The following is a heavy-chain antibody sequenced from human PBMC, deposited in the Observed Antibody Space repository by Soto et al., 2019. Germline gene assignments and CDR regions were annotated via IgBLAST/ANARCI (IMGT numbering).Heavy chain of an antibody. J-gene: IGHJ4*02. Sequence: QVQLVESGGGVVQPGRSLRLSCAASGFTFSSYAMHWVRQAPGKGLEWVAVISYDGSNKYYADSVKGRFTTSRDNSKNTLYLQMSSLRAEATAVYYCARGYDSSGYLDYWGQGTLVTVSS. CDR2: ISYDGSNK. CDR1: GFTFSSYA. CDR3: ARGYDSSGYLDY. V-gene: IGHV3-30-3*01. D-gene: IGHD3-22*01.